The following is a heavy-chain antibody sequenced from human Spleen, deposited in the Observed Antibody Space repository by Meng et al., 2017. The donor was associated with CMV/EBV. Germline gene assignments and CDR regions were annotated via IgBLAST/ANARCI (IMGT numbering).Heavy chain of an antibody. CDR2: INHSGST. J-gene: IGHJ4*02. D-gene: IGHD1-14*01. Sequence: GSLRLSCAVYGGSFSGYYWSWIRQPPGKGLEWIGEINHSGSTNYNPSLKSRVTISGDTSKNQFSLKLSSVTAADTAVYYCARATSHHYYFDFWGQGTLVTVSS. V-gene: IGHV4-34*01. CDR1: GGSFSGYY. CDR3: ARATSHHYYFDF.